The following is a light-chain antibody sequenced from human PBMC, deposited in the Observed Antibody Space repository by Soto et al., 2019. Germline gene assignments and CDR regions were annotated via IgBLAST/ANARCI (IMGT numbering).Light chain of an antibody. CDR1: QNINTW. CDR2: NAS. CDR3: QQYESSWT. Sequence: DIQVTQSPSTLSASVGDRVTIACRASQNINTWLAWYQQKPGKAPKLLIYNASNVDSGVPSRFSGSRAGAEFPRTISSLQPDDFATYYCQQYESSWTFGQGTKVESK. J-gene: IGKJ1*01. V-gene: IGKV1-5*03.